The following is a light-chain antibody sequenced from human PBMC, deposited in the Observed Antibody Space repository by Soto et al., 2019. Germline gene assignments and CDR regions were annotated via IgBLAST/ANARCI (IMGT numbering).Light chain of an antibody. V-gene: IGKV3-15*01. Sequence: EIVMTQSPATLSVSPGEGATLSCKASQNVYNNLAWHQQRPGQPPRLLIYDASTRATGISARFSGSGYGTEFTLTISSLQSEDFAVYFCQQCRNWPLTFGGGTKV. J-gene: IGKJ4*02. CDR2: DAS. CDR1: QNVYNN. CDR3: QQCRNWPLT.